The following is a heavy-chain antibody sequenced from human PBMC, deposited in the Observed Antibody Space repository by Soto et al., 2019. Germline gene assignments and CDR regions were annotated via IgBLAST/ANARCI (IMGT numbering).Heavy chain of an antibody. D-gene: IGHD6-19*01. CDR2: ISKTGDCT. CDR1: GFTFSSDT. V-gene: IGHV3-23*01. Sequence: EAQLLESGGGLVQPGGSLRLSCAASGFTFSSDTMSWVRQAPGKGLEWVSAISKTGDCTHYADSVKGRFTISRDTSTNTLYLKMNSLRSEDTAVYYCAKSYCSRWFHYFQHWCQGTLGTVSS. CDR3: AKSYCSRWFHYFQH. J-gene: IGHJ1*01.